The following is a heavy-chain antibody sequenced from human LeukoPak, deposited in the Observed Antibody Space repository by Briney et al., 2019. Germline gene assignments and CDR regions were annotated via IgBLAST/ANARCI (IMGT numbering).Heavy chain of an antibody. CDR2: IYTSGST. CDR1: GGSFSSYY. CDR3: ATGGGYNSFDY. Sequence: SETLSLTCTVSGGSFSSYYWSWIRQPAGKGLEWIGRIYTSGSTNYNSSLKSRVTMSVDTSKNQVSLKLNSVTAADTAVYYCATGGGYNSFDYWGQGTLVTVSS. J-gene: IGHJ4*02. D-gene: IGHD5-24*01. V-gene: IGHV4-4*07.